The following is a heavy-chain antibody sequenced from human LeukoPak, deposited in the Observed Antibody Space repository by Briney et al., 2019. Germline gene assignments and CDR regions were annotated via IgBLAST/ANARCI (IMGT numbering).Heavy chain of an antibody. V-gene: IGHV4-61*02. J-gene: IGHJ4*02. D-gene: IGHD6-13*01. CDR2: IYTSGST. Sequence: SETLSLTCTVSGGSISSGSYYWSWIRQPAGKGLEWIGRIYTSGSTNYNPSLKSRVTISVDTSKNQFSLKLSSVTAADTAVYYCARGYSSSWSKYYFDYWGQGTLVTVSS. CDR1: GGSISSGSYY. CDR3: ARGYSSSWSKYYFDY.